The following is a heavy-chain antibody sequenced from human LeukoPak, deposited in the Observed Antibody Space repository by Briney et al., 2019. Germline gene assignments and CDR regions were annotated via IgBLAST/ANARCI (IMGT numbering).Heavy chain of an antibody. CDR3: ARDQPDLGIDY. D-gene: IGHD1-14*01. V-gene: IGHV3-33*01. CDR2: IWYDGSNK. J-gene: IGHJ4*02. Sequence: GRSLRLSCAASGFTFSSYGMHWVRQAPGKGLEWVAVIWYDGSNKYYADSVKGRFTISRDNSKNTLYLQMNSQRAEDTAVYYCARDQPDLGIDYWGQGTLVTVSS. CDR1: GFTFSSYG.